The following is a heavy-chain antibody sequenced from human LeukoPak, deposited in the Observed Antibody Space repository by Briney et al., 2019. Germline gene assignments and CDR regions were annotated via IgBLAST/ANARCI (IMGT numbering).Heavy chain of an antibody. V-gene: IGHV4-39*01. Sequence: PSETLSLTCTVSGGSISSSSYYWGWLRQPPGKGLEWIGSIYYSGSTYYNPSLKSRVTISVDTSKNQFSLKLSSVTAADTAVYYCARLMVRGVIPGWFDPWGQGTLVTVSS. J-gene: IGHJ5*02. CDR3: ARLMVRGVIPGWFDP. CDR1: GGSISSSSYY. CDR2: IYYSGST. D-gene: IGHD3-10*01.